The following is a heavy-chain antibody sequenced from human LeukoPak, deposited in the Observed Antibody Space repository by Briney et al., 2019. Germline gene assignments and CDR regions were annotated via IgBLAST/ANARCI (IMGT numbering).Heavy chain of an antibody. Sequence: GGSLRLSCAASGFTFSNYWMHWVRQAPGKGLVWVSRINPDGSSTSYADSVKGRFTMFRDNAKNTVYLQMNSLRVEDTAVYYCARDSATISYWGQGTLVTVSS. V-gene: IGHV3-74*01. CDR2: INPDGSST. J-gene: IGHJ4*02. D-gene: IGHD3-3*01. CDR3: ARDSATISY. CDR1: GFTFSNYW.